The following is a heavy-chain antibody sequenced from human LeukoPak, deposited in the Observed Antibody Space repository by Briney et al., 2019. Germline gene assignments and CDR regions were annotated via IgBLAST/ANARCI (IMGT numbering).Heavy chain of an antibody. J-gene: IGHJ5*02. V-gene: IGHV4-39*07. D-gene: IGHD6-13*01. CDR1: GGSISSSSYY. CDR3: ARGPSSWYSSPGATNWFDP. Sequence: KPSETLSLTCTVSGGSISSSSYYWGWIRQPPGKGLEWIGSIYDSGSTYYNPSLKSRVTISVDTSKNQFSLKLSSVTAADTAVYYCARGPSSWYSSPGATNWFDPWGQGTLVTVSS. CDR2: IYDSGST.